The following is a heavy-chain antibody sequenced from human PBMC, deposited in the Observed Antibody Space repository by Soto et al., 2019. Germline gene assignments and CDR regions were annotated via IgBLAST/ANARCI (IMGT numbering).Heavy chain of an antibody. CDR3: ASPLDFWSGYYTDY. Sequence: SETLSLTCTVSGGSISSSSYYWGWIRQPPGKGLEWIGSIYYSGSTYYNPSLKSRVTISVDTSKNQFSLKLSSVTAADTAVYYCASPLDFWSGYYTDYWGQGTLVTVSS. V-gene: IGHV4-39*01. J-gene: IGHJ4*02. CDR2: IYYSGST. D-gene: IGHD3-3*01. CDR1: GGSISSSSYY.